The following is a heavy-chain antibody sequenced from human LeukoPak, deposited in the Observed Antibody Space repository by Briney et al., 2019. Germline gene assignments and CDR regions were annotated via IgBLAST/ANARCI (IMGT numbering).Heavy chain of an antibody. D-gene: IGHD3-10*01. V-gene: IGHV3-23*01. CDR1: GFTFSSYA. Sequence: TGRSLRLSCAASGFTFSSYAMSWVRQAPGKGLKRVSALTGTGRATYYADSVKGRFTISRDNSKNALYLQMNSLRAEDTALYYCAKDRSASGSLVDYFQHWGQGTLVTVSS. CDR3: AKDRSASGSLVDYFQH. J-gene: IGHJ1*01. CDR2: LTGTGRAT.